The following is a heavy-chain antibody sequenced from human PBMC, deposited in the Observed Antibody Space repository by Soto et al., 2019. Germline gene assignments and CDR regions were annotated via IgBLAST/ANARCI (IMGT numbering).Heavy chain of an antibody. J-gene: IGHJ4*02. CDR1: GFTFSSYE. CDR3: ARDLVIGVGAPR. CDR2: ISSSGSTI. V-gene: IGHV3-48*03. D-gene: IGHD1-26*01. Sequence: EVQLVESGGGLVQPGGSLRLSCAASGFTFSSYEMNWVRQAPGKGLEWVSYISSSGSTIYYADSVKGRFTISRDNAKNSLYLQINSLRAEDTAVYYCARDLVIGVGAPRWGQGTLVTVSS.